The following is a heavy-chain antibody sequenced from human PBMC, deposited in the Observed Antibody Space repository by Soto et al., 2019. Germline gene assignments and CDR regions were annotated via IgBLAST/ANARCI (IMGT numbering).Heavy chain of an antibody. V-gene: IGHV1-69*01. CDR2: IIPIFGTA. CDR1: GGTFSSYA. CDR3: ARERSGYSYGPLDY. J-gene: IGHJ4*02. Sequence: QVQLVQSGAEVKKPGSSVKVSCKASGGTFSSYAISWVRQAPGQGLEWMGGIIPIFGTANYEQKFQGRVTITADESTSTAYMELSSLRSEDTAVYYCARERSGYSYGPLDYWGQGTLVTVSS. D-gene: IGHD5-18*01.